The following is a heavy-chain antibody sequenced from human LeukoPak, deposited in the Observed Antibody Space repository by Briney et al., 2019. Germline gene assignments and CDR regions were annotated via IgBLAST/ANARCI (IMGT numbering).Heavy chain of an antibody. CDR3: ARDHQPYYDFWSGYYYMDV. CDR1: GFPFSTYN. CDR2: ISSSGSTI. Sequence: PGGSLRLSCAASGFPFSTYNMNWVRQAPGKGLEWVSYISSSGSTIYYADSVKGRFTISRDNAKNSLYLQMNSLRAEDTAVYYCARDHQPYYDFWSGYYYMDVWGKGTTVTISS. J-gene: IGHJ6*03. D-gene: IGHD3-3*01. V-gene: IGHV3-48*04.